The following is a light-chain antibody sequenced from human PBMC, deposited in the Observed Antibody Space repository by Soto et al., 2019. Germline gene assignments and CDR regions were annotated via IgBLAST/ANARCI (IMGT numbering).Light chain of an antibody. J-gene: IGKJ1*01. V-gene: IGKV1-5*03. Sequence: DIKVYQSPSTLSGSVGDRVTITCRASRTISSWLAWYQQKPGKAPKLLIYKASTLKSGVPSRFSGSGSGTEFTLTISSLQPDDFATYYCQQYNSYQWTFGQGTKVDIK. CDR2: KAS. CDR1: RTISSW. CDR3: QQYNSYQWT.